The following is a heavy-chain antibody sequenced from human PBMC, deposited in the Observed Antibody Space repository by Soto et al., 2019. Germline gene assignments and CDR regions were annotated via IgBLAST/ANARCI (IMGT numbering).Heavy chain of an antibody. CDR1: GFAFSNYG. J-gene: IGHJ1*01. CDR2: ISYDGSNT. D-gene: IGHD6-6*01. CDR3: AEAASSTPSSYYLKH. V-gene: IGHV3-30*03. Sequence: GSLRLSCVGSGFAFSNYGMHWVRQAPGKGLDWLVVISYDGSNTYYADSVKGRFTISRDNSKKPVYLQQNRLRAEDTAVYCCAEAASSTPSSYYLKHWDQGTLGAVSS.